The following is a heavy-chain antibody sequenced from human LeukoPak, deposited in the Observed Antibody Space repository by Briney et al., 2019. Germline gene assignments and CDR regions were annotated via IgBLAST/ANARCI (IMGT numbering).Heavy chain of an antibody. J-gene: IGHJ6*02. CDR1: GFSFSDFY. V-gene: IGHV3-11*04. D-gene: IGHD2-15*01. CDR3: TRDGRVAYEMDV. CDR2: ISNSGSTI. Sequence: GGSLRLSCAASGFSFSDFYMTWIRQAPGKGLEWVSYISNSGSTIYYADSVKGRFTISRDNAKNSLYLQMNSLRAEDAAVYYCTRDGRVAYEMDVWGQGTTVTVSS.